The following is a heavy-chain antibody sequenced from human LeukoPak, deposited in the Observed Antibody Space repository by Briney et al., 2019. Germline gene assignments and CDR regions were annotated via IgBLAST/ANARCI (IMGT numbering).Heavy chain of an antibody. CDR3: VRGTGY. V-gene: IGHV3-64D*06. CDR2: IRSDGDNT. J-gene: IGHJ4*02. CDR1: GFTFSIYF. Sequence: GGSLRLSCSVYGFTFSIYFMRWVRHAPGKGLEYVSAIRSDGDNTYYAHSVKGRFTNFRDNSKNTLYLQMSRLRADDTAVYYCVRGTGYWGQGTLVTVSS.